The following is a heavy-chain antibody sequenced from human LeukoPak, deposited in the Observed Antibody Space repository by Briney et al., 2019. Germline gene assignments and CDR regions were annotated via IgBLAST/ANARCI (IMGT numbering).Heavy chain of an antibody. V-gene: IGHV4-59*01. CDR2: IHYSGST. CDR1: GGSISSYY. CDR3: ARGVVAGTDWFDP. D-gene: IGHD6-19*01. J-gene: IGHJ5*02. Sequence: PSETLSLTCTVSGGSISSYYWSWIRQPPGKGLEWIGYIHYSGSTNYNPSLKSRVTISVDTSKNQFSLKLSSVTAADTAVYYCARGVVAGTDWFDPWGQGTLVTVSS.